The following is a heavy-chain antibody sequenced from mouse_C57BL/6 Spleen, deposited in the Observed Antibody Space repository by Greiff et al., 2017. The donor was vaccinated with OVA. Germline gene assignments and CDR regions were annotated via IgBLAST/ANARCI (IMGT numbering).Heavy chain of an antibody. D-gene: IGHD3-3*01. CDR1: GYTFTSYW. CDR3: ARNPSRWLYYFDY. J-gene: IGHJ2*01. CDR2: IDPSDSET. V-gene: IGHV1-52*01. Sequence: QVQLQQPGAELVRPGSSVKLSCKASGYTFTSYWMHWVKQRPIQGLEWIGNIDPSDSETHYNQKFKDKATLTVDKSSSTAYMQLRSLTSEDSAVYYCARNPSRWLYYFDYWGQGTTLTVSS.